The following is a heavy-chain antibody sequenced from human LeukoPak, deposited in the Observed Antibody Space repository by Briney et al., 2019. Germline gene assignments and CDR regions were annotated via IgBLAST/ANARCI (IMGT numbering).Heavy chain of an antibody. CDR1: GYTLTELS. J-gene: IGHJ5*02. D-gene: IGHD2/OR15-2a*01. CDR3: ATVTDKGFLFDP. V-gene: IGHV1-24*01. CDR2: FDPEDGET. Sequence: ASVNVSCKVSGYTLTELSMHWVRQAPGKGLEWMGGFDPEDGETIYAQKFQGRVTMTEDTSTDTAYMELSSLRSEDTAVYYCATVTDKGFLFDPWGQGTLVTVSS.